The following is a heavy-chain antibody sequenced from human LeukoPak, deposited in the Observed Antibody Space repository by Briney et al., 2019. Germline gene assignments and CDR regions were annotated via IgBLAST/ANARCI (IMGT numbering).Heavy chain of an antibody. CDR2: IYYSGST. CDR1: GGSISRYY. V-gene: IGHV4-59*01. D-gene: IGHD3-22*01. J-gene: IGHJ4*02. Sequence: SETLSLTCTVSGGSISRYYWSWIRQPPGKGLEWIGYIYYSGSTNYNPSLKSRVTISVDTSKNQFSLKLSSVTAADTAVYYCARDGGYDSSGSFFDYWGQGTLVTVSS. CDR3: ARDGGYDSSGSFFDY.